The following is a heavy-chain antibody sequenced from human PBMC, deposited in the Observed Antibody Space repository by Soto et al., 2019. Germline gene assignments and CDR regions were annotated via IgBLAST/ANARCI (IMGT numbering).Heavy chain of an antibody. Sequence: EVQLVESGGGLVQPGGSLRLSCAASGFSFSSYWMHWLRQVPGKGVVWVSRINGDGDYTNYADSVKGRFTISRDNAKDTRYLQMNSLRAEDTAVYYCARERGGYSSDFWGQGPLVTVSS. CDR1: GFSFSSYW. V-gene: IGHV3-74*01. CDR3: ARERGGYSSDF. J-gene: IGHJ4*02. CDR2: INGDGDYT. D-gene: IGHD2-15*01.